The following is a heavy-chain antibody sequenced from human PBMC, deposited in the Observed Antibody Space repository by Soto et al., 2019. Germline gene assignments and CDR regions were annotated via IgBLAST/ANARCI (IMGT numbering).Heavy chain of an antibody. Sequence: EVQLLESGGGLVQPGGSLRLSCAASGFTFSSYAMSWVRQAPGKGLEWVSAISGSGGSTYYADSVKGRFTISRDNPKNTLYLQMNSLRAEDTAVYYCARVVAADYYYYYGMDVWGQGTTVTVSS. CDR2: ISGSGGST. CDR1: GFTFSSYA. D-gene: IGHD2-15*01. CDR3: ARVVAADYYYYYGMDV. V-gene: IGHV3-23*01. J-gene: IGHJ6*02.